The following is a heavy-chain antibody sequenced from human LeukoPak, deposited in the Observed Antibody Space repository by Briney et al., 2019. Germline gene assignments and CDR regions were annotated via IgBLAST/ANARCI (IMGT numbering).Heavy chain of an antibody. CDR1: EFTFSNAW. CDR3: TTDRGNTGYYYYYMDV. CDR2: IKSKTDGGTT. Sequence: GGSLRLSCAASEFTFSNAWLNWVRQAPGKGLEWVGCIKSKTDGGTTDYAAPVKGRFIISRDDSKNILYLQMNSLKTEDTAVYYCTTDRGNTGYYYYYMDVWGKGTTVTVSS. D-gene: IGHD4-23*01. J-gene: IGHJ6*03. V-gene: IGHV3-15*01.